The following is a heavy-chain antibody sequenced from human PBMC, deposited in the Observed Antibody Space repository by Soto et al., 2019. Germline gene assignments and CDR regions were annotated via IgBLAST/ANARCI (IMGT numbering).Heavy chain of an antibody. V-gene: IGHV1-69*02. Sequence: QVQLVQSGAEVKKPGSSVKVSCKASGGTFSSYTISWVRQAPGQGLEWMGRIIPILGIANYAQKFQGRVTITADKSTSTAYMELSSLRSEDTAVYYCASGYYYDSSGYSSPGSDYWGQGTLVTVSS. D-gene: IGHD3-22*01. CDR1: GGTFSSYT. J-gene: IGHJ4*02. CDR3: ASGYYYDSSGYSSPGSDY. CDR2: IIPILGIA.